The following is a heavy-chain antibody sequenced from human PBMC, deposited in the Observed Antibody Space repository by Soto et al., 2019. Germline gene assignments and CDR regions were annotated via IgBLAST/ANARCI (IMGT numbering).Heavy chain of an antibody. CDR2: IWYDGSNK. CDR3: ARGGGYGDYVFDY. V-gene: IGHV3-33*01. D-gene: IGHD4-17*01. Sequence: QVQLVESGGGVVQPGRSVRLSCAASGFTFSSYGMHWVRQAPGKGLEWVAVIWYDGSNKYYADSVKGRFTISRDNSKNTLYLQMNSLRAEDTAVSYCARGGGYGDYVFDYWGQGTLVTVSS. CDR1: GFTFSSYG. J-gene: IGHJ4*02.